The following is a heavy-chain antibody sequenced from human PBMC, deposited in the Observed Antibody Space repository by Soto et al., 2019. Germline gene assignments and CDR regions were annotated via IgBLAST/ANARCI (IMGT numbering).Heavy chain of an antibody. D-gene: IGHD2-8*02. CDR3: ARDKITGLFDY. J-gene: IGHJ4*02. V-gene: IGHV4-34*01. CDR2: INHSGST. CDR1: GGSFSGYY. Sequence: SETLSLTCAVYGGSFSGYYWTWIRQPPGTGLEWIGEINHSGSTNYNPSLKSRVTISVDTSKNQFSLKLTPVTAADTAVYYCARDKITGLFDYWGRGTLVTVS.